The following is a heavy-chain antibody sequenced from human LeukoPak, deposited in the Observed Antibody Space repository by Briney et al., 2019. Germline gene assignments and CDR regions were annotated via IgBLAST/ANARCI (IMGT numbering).Heavy chain of an antibody. CDR2: IYTSGST. D-gene: IGHD4-11*01. CDR1: GGSISSGSSY. Sequence: SQTLSLTCTVSGGSISSGSSYWSWIRQPAGKGLEWIGRIYTSGSTNYNSSLKSRVTISVDTSKNQFSLKLSSVTAADTAVYYCARGFSNYERGFWDWGQGTLVIVSS. V-gene: IGHV4-61*02. J-gene: IGHJ4*02. CDR3: ARGFSNYERGFWD.